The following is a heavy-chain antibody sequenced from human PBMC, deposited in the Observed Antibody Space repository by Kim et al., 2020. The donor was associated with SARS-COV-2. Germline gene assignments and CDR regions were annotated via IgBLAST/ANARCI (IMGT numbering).Heavy chain of an antibody. V-gene: IGHV3-30-3*01. J-gene: IGHJ5*02. Sequence: SNRYDADSVEGRFTISRDNSKNTLYLQMNSRGAEDTAVYYCARDGGNWFDPWGQGTLVTVSS. CDR3: ARDGGNWFDP. CDR2: SNR. D-gene: IGHD3-16*01.